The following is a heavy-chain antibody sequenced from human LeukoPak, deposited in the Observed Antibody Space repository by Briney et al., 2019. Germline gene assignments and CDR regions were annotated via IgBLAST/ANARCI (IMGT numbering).Heavy chain of an antibody. CDR1: GGSISSGDYY. Sequence: SQTLSLTCTVSGGSISSGDYYWSWIRQPPGKGLELIGYIYYSGSTYYNPSLKSRVTISVDTSKNQFSLKLSSVTAADTAVYYCARALEWFETTDYWGQGTLVTVSS. CDR3: ARALEWFETTDY. CDR2: IYYSGST. J-gene: IGHJ4*02. V-gene: IGHV4-30-4*08. D-gene: IGHD3-3*01.